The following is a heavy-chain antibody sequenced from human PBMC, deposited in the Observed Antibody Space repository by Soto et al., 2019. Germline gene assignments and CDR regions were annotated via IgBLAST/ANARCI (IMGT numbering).Heavy chain of an antibody. CDR2: VSGSGDST. CDR3: AKGRASDCPGCTQDY. CDR1: AFTFSSYA. V-gene: IGHV3-23*01. D-gene: IGHD2-21*02. J-gene: IGHJ4*02. Sequence: VGSLRLSCAASAFTFSSYAMSWVRQAPGKGLEWVSAVSGSGDSTYYADSVKGRFTISRDNSKNTLYLQMNSLRAEDTAVYYCAKGRASDCPGCTQDYWGQGTLVSVSS.